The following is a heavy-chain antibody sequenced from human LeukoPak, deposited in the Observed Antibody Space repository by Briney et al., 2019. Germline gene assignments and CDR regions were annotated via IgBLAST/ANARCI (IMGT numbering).Heavy chain of an antibody. Sequence: RGALRLSCAPSRFTLSSSGMHEVRQAPARGLAWVGRNKSKAVGGTIDYAAHLKGRFPISRNDSKNTVYLQANSLKTEDTAVYYCATGAPEITGLFYWGEGTLVTVSS. J-gene: IGHJ4*02. D-gene: IGHD1-14*01. CDR1: RFTLSSSG. CDR2: NKSKAVGGTI. CDR3: ATGAPEITGLFY. V-gene: IGHV3-15*01.